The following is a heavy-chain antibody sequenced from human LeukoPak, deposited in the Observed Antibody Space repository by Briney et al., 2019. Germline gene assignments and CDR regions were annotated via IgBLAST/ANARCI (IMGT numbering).Heavy chain of an antibody. CDR1: GASISSSSYY. Sequence: SETLSLTCTVSGASISSSSYYWGWIRQPPGKGLEWIGSIYYSGTTYYNPSLKSRVTISVDTSKNQFSLKLSSVTAADTAVYYCARRSEYSSSPDAFDIWGQGTMVTVSS. J-gene: IGHJ3*02. CDR3: ARRSEYSSSPDAFDI. V-gene: IGHV4-39*01. CDR2: IYYSGTT. D-gene: IGHD6-6*01.